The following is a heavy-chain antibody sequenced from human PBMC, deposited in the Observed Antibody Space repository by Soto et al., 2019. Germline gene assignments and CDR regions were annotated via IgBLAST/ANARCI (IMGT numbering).Heavy chain of an antibody. CDR1: GFTFSSYS. CDR2: ISSSSSYI. J-gene: IGHJ4*02. CDR3: AREGYNWNYKGDY. Sequence: EVQLVESGGCLVKPGGSLRLSCAASGFTFSSYSMNWVRQAPGKGLEWVSSISSSSSYIYYADSVKGRFTISRDNAKNSLYLQMNSLRAEDTAVYYCAREGYNWNYKGDYWGQGTRVTVSS. D-gene: IGHD1-7*01. V-gene: IGHV3-21*01.